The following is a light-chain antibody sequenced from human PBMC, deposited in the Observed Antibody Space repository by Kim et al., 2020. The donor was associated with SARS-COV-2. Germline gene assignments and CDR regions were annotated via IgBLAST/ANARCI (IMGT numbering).Light chain of an antibody. V-gene: IGKV3-20*01. Sequence: LLPGERATRSCRASQSVSNNYLAWYQQKPGQAPRLLIYGASTRATGIPDRFSGSGSGTDFTLTINRLEPEDFAVYYCQQYGSSPYTFGQGTKLEI. CDR1: QSVSNNY. CDR3: QQYGSSPYT. J-gene: IGKJ2*01. CDR2: GAS.